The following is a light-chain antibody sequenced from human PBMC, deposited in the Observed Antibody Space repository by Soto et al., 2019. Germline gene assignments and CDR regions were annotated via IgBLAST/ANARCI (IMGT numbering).Light chain of an antibody. CDR2: GAS. Sequence: EIVLTQSPGTLSLSPGERATLSCRASQSVSSSYLAWYQQNRGQAPRLLIYGASSRAPGIPDRLGGSGSGKDFTLTISRLEPEDFAVYYCQQYGSSRWTFRQGTKV. V-gene: IGKV3-20*01. J-gene: IGKJ1*01. CDR1: QSVSSSY. CDR3: QQYGSSRWT.